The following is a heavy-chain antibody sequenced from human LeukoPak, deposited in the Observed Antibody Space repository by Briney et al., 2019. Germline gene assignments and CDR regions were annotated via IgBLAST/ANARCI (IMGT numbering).Heavy chain of an antibody. CDR1: GGSISSYY. V-gene: IGHV4-59*08. D-gene: IGHD6-13*01. J-gene: IGHJ4*02. CDR3: ARARSWYLLDY. Sequence: SETLSLTCTVSGGSISSYYWSWIRQPPGKGLEWIGYIYYSGSTNYNPSLKSRVTISVDTSKNQFSLKLSSVTAADTAVYYCARARSWYLLDYWGQGTLVTVSS. CDR2: IYYSGST.